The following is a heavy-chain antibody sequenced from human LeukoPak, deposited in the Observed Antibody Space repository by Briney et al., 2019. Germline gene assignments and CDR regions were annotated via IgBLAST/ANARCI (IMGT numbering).Heavy chain of an antibody. CDR2: IYYSGDT. CDR1: GGSISRSNYY. J-gene: IGHJ3*01. CDR3: ARPFSGSYSDAFDL. Sequence: SETLSLTCSVSGGSISRSNYYWGWIRQPPGKGLEWIGSIYYSGDTYYNSSLESRVTISVDTSKNQFSLKLRSVTAADTAVYYCARPFSGSYSDAFDLWGQGTMVTVSS. D-gene: IGHD1-26*01. V-gene: IGHV4-39*07.